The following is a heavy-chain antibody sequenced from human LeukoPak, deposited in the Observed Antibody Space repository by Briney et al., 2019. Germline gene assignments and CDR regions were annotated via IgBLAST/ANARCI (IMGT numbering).Heavy chain of an antibody. J-gene: IGHJ4*02. CDR2: ISGSGGTT. D-gene: IGHD3-22*01. V-gene: IGHV3-23*01. Sequence: GRTLRVSCAASGVTFSSSSMNWVRQAPGTGREWVAGISGSGGTTNYADSVNGRFTISRDNPKNTLFLHMNSLRAEDTAVYFCAKRGVVIRVILVGFHKEAYYFDSWGQGALVTVSS. CDR3: AKRGVVIRVILVGFHKEAYYFDS. CDR1: GVTFSSSS.